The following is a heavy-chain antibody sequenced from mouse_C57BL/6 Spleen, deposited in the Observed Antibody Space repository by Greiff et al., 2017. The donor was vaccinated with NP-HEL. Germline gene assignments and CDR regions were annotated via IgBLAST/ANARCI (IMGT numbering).Heavy chain of an antibody. D-gene: IGHD1-1*01. V-gene: IGHV5-17*01. CDR3: ARPYGSSPAWFAY. CDR2: ISSGSSTI. CDR1: GFTFSDYG. Sequence: EVMLVESGGGLVKPGGSLKLSCAASGFTFSDYGMHWVRQAPEKGLEWVAYISSGSSTIYYVDTVKGRFTISRDNAKNTLFLQMTSLRSEDTAMYYCARPYGSSPAWFAYWGQGTLVTVSA. J-gene: IGHJ3*01.